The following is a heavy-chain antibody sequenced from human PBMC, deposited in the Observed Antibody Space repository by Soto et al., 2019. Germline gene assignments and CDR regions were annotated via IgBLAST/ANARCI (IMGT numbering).Heavy chain of an antibody. CDR3: ARDSGGTTVAFGMDV. Sequence: QVQLVQSGAEVKKPGSSVKVSCKASGGTFSSYAISWVRQAPGQGLEWMGGIIPIFGTANYAQKFQGRVTITAEESTRQAYMELTSLRSEDTSVYYCARDSGGTTVAFGMDVWGQGTTVTVSS. D-gene: IGHD4-17*01. V-gene: IGHV1-69*01. J-gene: IGHJ6*02. CDR1: GGTFSSYA. CDR2: IIPIFGTA.